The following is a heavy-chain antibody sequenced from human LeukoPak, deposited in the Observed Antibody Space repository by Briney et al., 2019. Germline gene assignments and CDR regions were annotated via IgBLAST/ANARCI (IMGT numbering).Heavy chain of an antibody. CDR2: IKSKTDGGTT. V-gene: IGHV3-15*01. CDR3: TTEIGYCSSTSCLNFDY. J-gene: IGHJ4*02. CDR1: GFTFSNAW. Sequence: GGSLRLSCAASGFTFSNAWMSWVRQAPGKGLEWVGRIKSKTDGGTTDYAAPVKGRSTISRDDSKNTLYLQMNSLKTEDTAVYYCTTEIGYCSSTSCLNFDYWGQGTLVTVSS. D-gene: IGHD2-2*01.